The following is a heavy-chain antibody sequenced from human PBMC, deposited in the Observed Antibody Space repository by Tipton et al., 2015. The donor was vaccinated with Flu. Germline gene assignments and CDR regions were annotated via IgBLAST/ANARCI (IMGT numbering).Heavy chain of an antibody. Sequence: SLRLSCAASGFTFNGHWMHWVRQAPGKGLVWVSHSNYDGSTTHYADSVKGRFTISRDNAKSMVYLQMNSLRAEDSAVYYCVRTLGGAGAYWGRGTLVTVSS. CDR2: SNYDGSTT. D-gene: IGHD6-19*01. CDR3: VRTLGGAGAY. J-gene: IGHJ4*02. V-gene: IGHV3-74*01. CDR1: GFTFNGHW.